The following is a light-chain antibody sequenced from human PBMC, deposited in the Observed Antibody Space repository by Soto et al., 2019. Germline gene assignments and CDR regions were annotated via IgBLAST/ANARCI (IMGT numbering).Light chain of an antibody. CDR2: GNS. V-gene: IGLV1-40*01. J-gene: IGLJ1*01. CDR1: SSNIGAGYD. Sequence: QSALTQPPSVSGAPGQRVTISCTGSSSNIGAGYDVHWYQQLPGTAPNLLIYGNSNRPSGVPDRFSGSKSGTSASLAITGLQAEDEADYYCQSYDSSLSGSGVFGTGTKLTVL. CDR3: QSYDSSLSGSGV.